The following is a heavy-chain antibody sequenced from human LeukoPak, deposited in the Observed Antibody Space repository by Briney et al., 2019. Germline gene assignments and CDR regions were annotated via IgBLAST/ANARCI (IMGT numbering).Heavy chain of an antibody. CDR2: IYSCGTT. V-gene: IGHV3-66*01. CDR3: AKVPKRQPTVLLLGY. CDR1: GVTVRSNY. Sequence: GGSLRLSCVVSGVTVRSNYMAWVRQAPGKGLEWVSLIYSCGTTYYADSVKDRFTISRDNSKNTLYLQMNSLRAEDTAVYYCAKVPKRQPTVLLLGYWGQGTLVTVSS. J-gene: IGHJ4*02. D-gene: IGHD3-16*01.